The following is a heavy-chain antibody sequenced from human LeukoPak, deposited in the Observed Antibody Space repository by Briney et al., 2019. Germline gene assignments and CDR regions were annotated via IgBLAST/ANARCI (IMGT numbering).Heavy chain of an antibody. J-gene: IGHJ6*03. CDR2: IIPIFGTA. Sequence: SVKVSCKASGGTFSSYAISWVRQAPGQGLEWMGGIIPIFGTANYAQKLQGRVTMTTDTSTSTAYMELRSLRSDDTAVYYCARERDYYYYYMDVWGKGTTVTVSS. CDR3: ARERDYYYYYMDV. CDR1: GGTFSSYA. V-gene: IGHV1-69*05.